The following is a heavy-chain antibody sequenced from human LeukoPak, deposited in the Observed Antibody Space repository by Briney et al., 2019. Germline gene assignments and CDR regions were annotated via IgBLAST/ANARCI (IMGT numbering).Heavy chain of an antibody. V-gene: IGHV4-30-2*01. Sequence: SETLSLTCAVSGGSISSGGYSWSWIRQPPGKGLEWIGYIYHSGSTYYNPSLKSRVTISVDRSKNQFSLKLSSVTAADTAVYYCARRGHSSSWYGNWFDPWGQGTLVTVSS. CDR2: IYHSGST. CDR3: ARRGHSSSWYGNWFDP. CDR1: GGSISSGGYS. D-gene: IGHD6-13*01. J-gene: IGHJ5*02.